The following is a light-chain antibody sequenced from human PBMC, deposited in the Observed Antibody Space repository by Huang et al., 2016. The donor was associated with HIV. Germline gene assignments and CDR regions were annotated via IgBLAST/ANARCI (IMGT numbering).Light chain of an antibody. J-gene: IGKJ2*01. CDR1: QDIRSY. Sequence: IQMTQSPASLSAYVGDRVTISCQANQDIRSYLNWYQQKPGKAPRLLIYGASNLHAGVPSRFSGNGSGTDFTITISSLQSEDIATYYCQQYDSLYTFGQGTRLEIK. V-gene: IGKV1-33*01. CDR3: QQYDSLYT. CDR2: GAS.